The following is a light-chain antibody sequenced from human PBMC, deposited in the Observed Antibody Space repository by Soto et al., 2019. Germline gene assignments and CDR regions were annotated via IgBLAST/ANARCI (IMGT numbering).Light chain of an antibody. CDR1: QSLSGSR. CDR3: HQYGSSPRT. J-gene: IGKJ1*01. Sequence: EIVLTQSPGTLSLSPGERATLSCRASQSLSGSRLAWYQQKPGQAPSLLIYGASSRATGIPERFSGSGSGTDFTLTISRLEPEDFAVYYCHQYGSSPRTFGQGTKVDIK. V-gene: IGKV3-20*01. CDR2: GAS.